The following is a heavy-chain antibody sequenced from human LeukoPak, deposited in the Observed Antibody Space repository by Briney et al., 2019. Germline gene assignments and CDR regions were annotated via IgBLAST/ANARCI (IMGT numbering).Heavy chain of an antibody. CDR2: IYNSGGT. Sequence: SQTLSLTCTVSGGSISSGGHYWSWIRQHPGKGLEWIGHIYNSGGTYYNPSLKGRVTISVDTSKNQFSLKLSSVTAADPAVYYCATDLVRGVMGYWGQGTLVTVSS. V-gene: IGHV4-31*03. CDR3: ATDLVRGVMGY. J-gene: IGHJ4*02. CDR1: GGSISSGGHY. D-gene: IGHD3-10*01.